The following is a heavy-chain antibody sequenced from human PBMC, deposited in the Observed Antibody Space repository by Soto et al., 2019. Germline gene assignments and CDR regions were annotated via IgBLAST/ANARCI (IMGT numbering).Heavy chain of an antibody. CDR3: ARGVDCSGGSCFSFYYYYYGFDV. CDR2: ISAYNDNT. D-gene: IGHD2-15*01. Sequence: ASVKVSCKASGYTFTSYGISWVRQAPGQGLEWMGWISAYNDNTIYTQKLQGRVTVTTDTSTSTAYMELRSLRSDDTAVYYCARGVDCSGGSCFSFYYYYYGFDVWGQGTTVTVSS. V-gene: IGHV1-18*04. CDR1: GYTFTSYG. J-gene: IGHJ6*02.